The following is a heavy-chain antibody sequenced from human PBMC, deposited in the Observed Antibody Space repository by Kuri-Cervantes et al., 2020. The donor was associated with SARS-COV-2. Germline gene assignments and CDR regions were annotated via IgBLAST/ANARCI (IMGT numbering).Heavy chain of an antibody. CDR1: GFTFDDYG. CDR3: AKRAGIYSYSSSWFDY. D-gene: IGHD6-13*01. CDR2: INWNGGST. J-gene: IGHJ4*02. Sequence: GGSLRLSCAASGFTFDDYGMSWVRQAPGKGLEWVSGINWNGGSTGYADSVKGRFTISRDNAKNSLYLQMNSLRAEDTAVYYCAKRAGIYSYSSSWFDYWGQGTLVTVSS. V-gene: IGHV3-20*04.